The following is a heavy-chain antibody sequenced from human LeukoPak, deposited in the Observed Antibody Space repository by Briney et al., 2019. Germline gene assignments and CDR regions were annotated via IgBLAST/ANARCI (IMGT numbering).Heavy chain of an antibody. Sequence: ASVKLSCTASGYTFTSYYMHWIRQAPGQGLEWMGIINPSGGDTSYPPKFQGRLTMTRETSTNPGYMELTSLRSEDTAVYYCAREVMDNLRFDYWGQGTLVTVSS. CDR3: AREVMDNLRFDY. J-gene: IGHJ4*02. CDR1: GYTFTSYY. D-gene: IGHD1-14*01. CDR2: INPSGGDT. V-gene: IGHV1-46*01.